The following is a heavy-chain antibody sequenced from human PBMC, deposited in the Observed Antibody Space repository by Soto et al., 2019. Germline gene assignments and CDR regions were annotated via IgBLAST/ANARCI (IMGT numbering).Heavy chain of an antibody. Sequence: SETLSLTCTVSGGSISSYCWSWIRQPPGKGLEWIGYIYFSGGTNYNPSLTSRVTLSVDTSKNQFSLELSSVTAADTAVYYCARSVFPWGQGTLVTVSS. CDR3: ARSVFP. CDR1: GGSISSYC. J-gene: IGHJ5*02. CDR2: IYFSGGT. V-gene: IGHV4-59*12.